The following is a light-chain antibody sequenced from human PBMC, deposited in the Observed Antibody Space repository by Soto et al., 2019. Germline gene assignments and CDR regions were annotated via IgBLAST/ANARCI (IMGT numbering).Light chain of an antibody. CDR1: QSVSSY. J-gene: IGKJ1*01. CDR3: QQYNNWPLT. V-gene: IGKV3-11*01. Sequence: EIVLTQSPATLSLSSGARPTLSCRASQSVSSYLAWYQQKPGQAPRLLIYDASNRATGIPARFSGSGSGTDFTLTSSSLEPEDFAVYYCQQYNNWPLTFGQGTKVDIK. CDR2: DAS.